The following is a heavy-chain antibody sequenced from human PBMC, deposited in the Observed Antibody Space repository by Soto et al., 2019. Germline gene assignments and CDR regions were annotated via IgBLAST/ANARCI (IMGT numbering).Heavy chain of an antibody. CDR1: GFTFNNYA. J-gene: IGHJ4*02. D-gene: IGHD3-10*01. V-gene: IGHV3-23*01. CDR3: AKGRGGSGSLTPRVDF. CDR2: LSGGGDTT. Sequence: EVQLLESGGGLVQPGGSLRLSCAASGFTFNNYAMTWVRQSPGKGLGWASALSGGGDTTSYADSVKGRFTVSRDCYKSTLYLQMSSLRAEDTAVYYCAKGRGGSGSLTPRVDFWGQGTLGTVSS.